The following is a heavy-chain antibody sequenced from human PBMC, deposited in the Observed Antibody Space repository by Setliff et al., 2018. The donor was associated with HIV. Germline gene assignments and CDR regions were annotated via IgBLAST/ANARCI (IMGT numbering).Heavy chain of an antibody. Sequence: SETLSLTCAVYGGSFSGSSWNWIRQSPAKGLEWIGAFIHSGNTTYNPSVRSRVTTSMDSSMNQFSLKLTSVTAADTAVYYCARGRKLTTSRTSFFYGLDVWGPGTTVTVSS. CDR2: FIHSGNT. J-gene: IGHJ6*02. V-gene: IGHV4-34*01. CDR3: ARGRKLTTSRTSFFYGLDV. D-gene: IGHD3-16*02. CDR1: GGSFSGSS.